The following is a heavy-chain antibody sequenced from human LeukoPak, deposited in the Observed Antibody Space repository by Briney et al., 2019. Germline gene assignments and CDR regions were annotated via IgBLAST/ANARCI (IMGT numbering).Heavy chain of an antibody. CDR1: GFTFSSYW. J-gene: IGHJ6*03. CDR3: ARALTTVTTYYYYMDV. CDR2: IKQDGSEK. V-gene: IGHV3-7*01. D-gene: IGHD4-11*01. Sequence: GGSLRLSCAASGFTFSSYWMSWVRQAPGKRLEWVANIKQDGSEKYYVDSVKGRFTISRDNAKNSLYLQMNSLRAEDTAVYYCARALTTVTTYYYYMDVWGKGTTVTVSS.